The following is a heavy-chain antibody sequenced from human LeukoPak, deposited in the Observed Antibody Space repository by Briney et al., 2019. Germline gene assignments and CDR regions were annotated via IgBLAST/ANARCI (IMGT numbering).Heavy chain of an antibody. J-gene: IGHJ3*02. CDR2: INPESGGT. V-gene: IGHV1-2*02. Sequence: GASVKVSCKASGYSFTDYYLLWVRQAPGQGLEWMGWINPESGGTMFAQKFQGRVTMTRDTSFSTAYMELSRLTSDDTALYYCARGRDKSSWYDAFDIWGQGTMVTVSS. D-gene: IGHD6-13*01. CDR1: GYSFTDYY. CDR3: ARGRDKSSWYDAFDI.